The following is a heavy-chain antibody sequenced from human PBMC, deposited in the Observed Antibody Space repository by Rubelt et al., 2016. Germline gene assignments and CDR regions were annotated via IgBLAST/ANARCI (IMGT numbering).Heavy chain of an antibody. V-gene: IGHV4-39*07. CDR1: GGSISSSSYY. Sequence: QLQLQESGPGLVKPSETLSLTCTVSGGSISSSSYYWGWIRQPPGKGLEWIGSIYYSGSTYYNPSLKSRCTISVDTAKNQFSLKLSSVTAADTAVYYCARSQRGYRPNYDYWGQGTLVTVSS. CDR2: IYYSGST. CDR3: ARSQRGYRPNYDY. D-gene: IGHD5-18*01. J-gene: IGHJ4*02.